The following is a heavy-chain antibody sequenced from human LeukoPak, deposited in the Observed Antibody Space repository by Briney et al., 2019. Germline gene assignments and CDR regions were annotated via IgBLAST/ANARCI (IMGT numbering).Heavy chain of an antibody. CDR3: TTEYYGSFNY. CDR1: GFTFKDAW. D-gene: IGHD1-26*01. Sequence: GGSLRLSCAASGFTFKDAWMSWVRQAPGKGLEWVGRIRSNTAGGTSDYGAPVKGRFTISRDDSKNTLYLQMNSLRIEDTAVYFCTTEYYGSFNYWGEGTLVTASS. CDR2: IRSNTAGGTS. J-gene: IGHJ4*02. V-gene: IGHV3-15*01.